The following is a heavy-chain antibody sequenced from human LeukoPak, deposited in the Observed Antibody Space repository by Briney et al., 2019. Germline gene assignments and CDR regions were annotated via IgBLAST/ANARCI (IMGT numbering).Heavy chain of an antibody. CDR3: ARDIGGSGWYYYFDY. J-gene: IGHJ4*02. CDR2: ISYDGSNK. D-gene: IGHD6-19*01. V-gene: IGHV3-30*01. Sequence: PGGSLRLSCAASGFTFSSYAMHWVRQAPGKGLEWVAVISYDGSNKYYADSVKGRFTISRDNSKNTLYLQMNSLRAEDTAVYYCARDIGGSGWYYYFDYWGQGTLVTVSS. CDR1: GFTFSSYA.